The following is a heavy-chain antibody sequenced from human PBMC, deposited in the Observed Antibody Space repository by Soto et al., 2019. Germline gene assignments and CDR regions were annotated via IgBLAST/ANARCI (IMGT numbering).Heavy chain of an antibody. CDR1: GFSLSTSGVG. D-gene: IGHD3-9*01. CDR3: GNRPAYDISTGYYPFDY. CDR2: IYWDDGK. Sequence: QITLKESGPTLVKPTQTLTLTCTFSGFSLSTSGVGVAWIRQPPGKALEWLALIYWDDGKRYRPSLQTRLNITQDTPKNQVVPTLTNVDPVDTPTYYCGNRPAYDISTGYYPFDYWGQGSLVTVSS. V-gene: IGHV2-5*02. J-gene: IGHJ4*02.